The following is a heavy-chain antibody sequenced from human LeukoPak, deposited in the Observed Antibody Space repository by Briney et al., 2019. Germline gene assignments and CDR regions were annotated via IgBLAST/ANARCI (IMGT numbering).Heavy chain of an antibody. V-gene: IGHV3-33*01. J-gene: IGHJ4*02. CDR1: GFTFSSYG. D-gene: IGHD5/OR15-5a*01. CDR2: IWYDGSNK. Sequence: GGSLRLSCAASGFTFSSYGMHWVRRAPGKGLEWVAVIWYDGSNKYYADSVKGRFTISRDNSKNTLYLQMNSLRAEDTAVYYCARVSSTRIGPLDYWGQGTLVTVSS. CDR3: ARVSSTRIGPLDY.